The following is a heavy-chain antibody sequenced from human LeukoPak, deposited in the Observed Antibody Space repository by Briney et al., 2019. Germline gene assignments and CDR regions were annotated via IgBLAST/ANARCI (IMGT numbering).Heavy chain of an antibody. D-gene: IGHD3-10*01. J-gene: IGHJ4*02. Sequence: GGSLRLSCAASGFTFSSYAMNWVRQAPGKGLEWVSVISSGGGTTYYSDSVKGRFTISRDNSKNTLYLQMNSLRAEDTAVYYCAKVPRTYYYGSGSYYSRNEGPDYWGQGTLVTVSS. CDR2: ISSGGGTT. CDR3: AKVPRTYYYGSGSYYSRNEGPDY. CDR1: GFTFSSYA. V-gene: IGHV3-23*01.